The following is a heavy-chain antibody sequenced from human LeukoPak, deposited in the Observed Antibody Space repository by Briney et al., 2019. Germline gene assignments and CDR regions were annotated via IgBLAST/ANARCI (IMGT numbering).Heavy chain of an antibody. J-gene: IGHJ6*03. CDR1: GGSIINYY. Sequence: PSETLSLTCSVAGGSIINYYWSWIRQSAGTGLEWVGRIYITGSTTHNPSLQSRLSMSVDTSKNQFSLRLRSVSAADTAVYYCARLKYYDSTGYTPGYYMDVWGKGITVTVSS. V-gene: IGHV4-4*07. D-gene: IGHD3-22*01. CDR2: IYITGST. CDR3: ARLKYYDSTGYTPGYYMDV.